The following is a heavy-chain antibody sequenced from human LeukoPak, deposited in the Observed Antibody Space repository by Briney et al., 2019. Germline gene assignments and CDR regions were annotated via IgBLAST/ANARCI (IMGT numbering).Heavy chain of an antibody. CDR3: AKQMAVDYFDY. CDR2: ISYDGKNE. Sequence: GGSLRLSCAASGFTFSNFGMHWVRQAPGKGLEWVAVISYDGKNEYYTDSVKGRFTISRDNAKNTLYLQMNSLRAEGTAVYYCAKQMAVDYFDYWGQGTLGTVSS. V-gene: IGHV3-30*18. CDR1: GFTFSNFG. J-gene: IGHJ4*02. D-gene: IGHD5-24*01.